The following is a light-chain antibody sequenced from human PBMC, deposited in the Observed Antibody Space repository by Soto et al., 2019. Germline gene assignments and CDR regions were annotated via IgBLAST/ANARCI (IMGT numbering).Light chain of an antibody. CDR3: QQNHKFWT. J-gene: IGKJ1*01. Sequence: DIQMTQSPSTLSASVGDRVTITCRASQSVGSWLAWYQQKPGKAPKLLIYKASRFESVVPSRFSGSESGTEFTLTISVLQGADFATHYCQQNHKFWTFGQGPKVEIK. V-gene: IGKV1-5*03. CDR2: KAS. CDR1: QSVGSW.